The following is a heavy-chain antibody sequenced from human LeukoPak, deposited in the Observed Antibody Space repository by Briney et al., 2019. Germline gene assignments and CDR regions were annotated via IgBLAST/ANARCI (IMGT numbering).Heavy chain of an antibody. CDR3: ARPGPSSSWYY. V-gene: IGHV5-51*01. Sequence: GESLKISCQGSGYSFTSYWIGWVRQLPGKGLEWMGLIYPGDSDTRYSPSFQGQVTISADKSISTAYLQWSSLKASDTAMYYCARPGPSSSWYYWGLGTLVTVSS. J-gene: IGHJ4*02. D-gene: IGHD6-13*01. CDR2: IYPGDSDT. CDR1: GYSFTSYW.